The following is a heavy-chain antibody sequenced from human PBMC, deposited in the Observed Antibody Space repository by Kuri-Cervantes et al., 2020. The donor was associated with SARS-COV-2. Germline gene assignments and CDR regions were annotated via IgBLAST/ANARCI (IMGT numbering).Heavy chain of an antibody. V-gene: IGHV4-61*02. Sequence: SETLSLTCTVSGGSISSSSYYWSWIRQPAGKGLEWIGRIYTSGSTNYNPSLKSRVTMSVDTSKNQFSLKLSSVTAADTAVYYCARPSQARTGWFDPWGQGTLVTVSS. J-gene: IGHJ5*02. CDR2: IYTSGST. CDR1: GGSISSSSYY. CDR3: ARPSQARTGWFDP.